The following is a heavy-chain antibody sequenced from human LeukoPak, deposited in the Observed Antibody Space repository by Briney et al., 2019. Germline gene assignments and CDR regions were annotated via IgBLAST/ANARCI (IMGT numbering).Heavy chain of an antibody. V-gene: IGHV1-69*04. D-gene: IGHD5-12*01. CDR3: ASEERGYSGYDLIAGYNFDY. CDR1: GGTFSSNA. CDR2: IIPILGIA. J-gene: IGHJ4*02. Sequence: ASVKVSCKASGGTFSSNAISWVRQAPGQGLEWMGRIIPILGIANYAQKFQGRVTITADKSTSTAYMELSSLRSEDTAVYYCASEERGYSGYDLIAGYNFDYWGQGTLVTVSS.